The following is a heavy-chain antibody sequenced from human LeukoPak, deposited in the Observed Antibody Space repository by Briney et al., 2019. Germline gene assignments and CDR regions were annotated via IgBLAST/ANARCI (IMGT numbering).Heavy chain of an antibody. J-gene: IGHJ4*02. CDR3: AKEGFDS. V-gene: IGHV3-23*01. Sequence: PGGSPRLSCAASGFTVSSNYMSWVRQAPGKGLECVSGMSGDGAIIHYADSVKGRFTISRDNSKNTLYLQMNNLRAEDTAIYYCAKEGFDSWGQGTLVTVSS. CDR1: GFTVSSNY. CDR2: MSGDGAII.